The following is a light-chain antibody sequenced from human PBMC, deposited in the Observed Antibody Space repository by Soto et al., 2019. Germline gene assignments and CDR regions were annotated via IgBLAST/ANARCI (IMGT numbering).Light chain of an antibody. Sequence: EIVLTQSPATLSLSPGERATLSCRASQSVSSKYVAWYQQKPGLTPRLLIYDASSRASGIPDRFSGSGSGTDFTLTISRLEPVDFAVYYCQQYGSSPRTFGQGTKLEIK. J-gene: IGKJ2*01. CDR2: DAS. V-gene: IGKV3D-20*01. CDR1: QSVSSKY. CDR3: QQYGSSPRT.